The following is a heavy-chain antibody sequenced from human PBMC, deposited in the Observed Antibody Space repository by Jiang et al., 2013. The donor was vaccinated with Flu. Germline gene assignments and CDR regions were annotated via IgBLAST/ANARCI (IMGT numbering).Heavy chain of an antibody. CDR3: AGYCSGGSCYEYYYYYGMDV. CDR1: GGSISSGGYY. V-gene: IGHV4-31*03. Sequence: GPGLVKPSQTLSLTCTVSGGSISSGGYYWSWIRQHPGKGLEWIGYIYYSGSTYYNPSLKSRVTISVDTSKNQFSLKLSSVTAADTAVYYCAGYCSGGSCYEYYYYYGMDVWGQGTTVTVSS. J-gene: IGHJ6*02. D-gene: IGHD2-15*01. CDR2: IYYSGST.